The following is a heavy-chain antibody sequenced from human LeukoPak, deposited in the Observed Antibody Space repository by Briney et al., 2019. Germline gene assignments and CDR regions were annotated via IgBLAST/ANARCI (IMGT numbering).Heavy chain of an antibody. CDR3: ARSNTLLRGVIEPFDY. J-gene: IGHJ4*02. Sequence: ASVKVSCKASGYTFTDYYMHWVRQAPGQGLEWMGWINPNNGGTTYAQKFQGRVTMTRDTSISTAYMELSRLRSDDTAVYYCARSNTLLRGVIEPFDYWGQGTLVTVSS. D-gene: IGHD3-10*01. V-gene: IGHV1-2*02. CDR2: INPNNGGT. CDR1: GYTFTDYY.